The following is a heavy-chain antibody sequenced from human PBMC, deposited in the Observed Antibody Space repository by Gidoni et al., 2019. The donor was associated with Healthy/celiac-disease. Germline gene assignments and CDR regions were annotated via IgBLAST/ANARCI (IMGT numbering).Heavy chain of an antibody. Sequence: EVQLVESGGGLVQPGRSLRLSCAASGFTFADYAMHWVRQAPGKGLEWFSGISWNSGSIGYADSVKGRFTISRDNAKNSLYLQMNSLRAEDTALYYCAKAFYGDYFGGAHDGAFDIWGQGTMVTVSS. J-gene: IGHJ3*02. CDR1: GFTFADYA. CDR2: ISWNSGSI. CDR3: AKAFYGDYFGGAHDGAFDI. V-gene: IGHV3-9*01. D-gene: IGHD4-17*01.